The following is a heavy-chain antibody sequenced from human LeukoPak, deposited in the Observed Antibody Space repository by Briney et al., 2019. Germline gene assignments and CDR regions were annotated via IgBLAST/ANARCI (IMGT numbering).Heavy chain of an antibody. D-gene: IGHD1-1*01. V-gene: IGHV1-69*05. J-gene: IGHJ5*02. CDR1: GGTFSSYA. Sequence: SVKVSCKASGGTFSSYAISWVRQAPGQGREWMGRIIPIFGTANFAQKFQGRVTITTDESKSTAYMELTSLRSEDTAVYHCAREGYVQPERRRGFDPWGQGTLVTVSS. CDR2: IIPIFGTA. CDR3: AREGYVQPERRRGFDP.